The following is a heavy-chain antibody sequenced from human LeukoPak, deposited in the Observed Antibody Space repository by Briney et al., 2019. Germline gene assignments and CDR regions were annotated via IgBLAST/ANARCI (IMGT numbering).Heavy chain of an antibody. CDR3: SRAFNDAFDI. J-gene: IGHJ3*02. CDR2: ISSSGSRI. CDR1: GFTFRDYY. V-gene: IGHV3-11*04. Sequence: GGSLSLSCAASGFTFRDYYMGWIRPAPGRGLEWISYISSSGSRIYNADSVKGRFTISRDNAKNSLYLQMSSLRAEDTAVYYCSRAFNDAFDIWGQGTMVTVSS.